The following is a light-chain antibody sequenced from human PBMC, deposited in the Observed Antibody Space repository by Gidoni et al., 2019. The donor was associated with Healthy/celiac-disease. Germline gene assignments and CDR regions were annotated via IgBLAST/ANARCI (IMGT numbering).Light chain of an antibody. V-gene: IGLV2-14*03. CDR2: DVS. CDR1: SSNVGGYNS. Sequence: QSALTPPASVPGSPGQSITISCTGASSNVGGYNSVSWYQQHPGNAPKLIIDDVSNRSSGVSNRFSGSTSGNTASLTISGLQAEDEGYYYCSSYTTSSTQVFGTGTKVTVL. CDR3: SSYTTSSTQV. J-gene: IGLJ1*01.